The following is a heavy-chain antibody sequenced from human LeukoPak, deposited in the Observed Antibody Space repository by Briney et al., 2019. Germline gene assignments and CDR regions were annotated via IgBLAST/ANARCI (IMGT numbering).Heavy chain of an antibody. CDR2: ISAYNGNT. J-gene: IGHJ4*02. Sequence: ASVKVSCKASGYTFTSYGISWVRQAPGQGLEWMGWISAYNGNTSYAQKLQGRVTMTTDTSTSTAYMELRSLRSDDTAVYYCAREHRYYDYVWGSYRRFDYWGQGTLVTVSS. CDR3: AREHRYYDYVWGSYRRFDY. CDR1: GYTFTSYG. V-gene: IGHV1-18*01. D-gene: IGHD3-16*02.